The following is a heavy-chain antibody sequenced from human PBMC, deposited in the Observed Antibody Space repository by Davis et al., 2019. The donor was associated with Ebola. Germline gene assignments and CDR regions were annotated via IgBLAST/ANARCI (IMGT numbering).Heavy chain of an antibody. Sequence: GESLKISCAASGFTFSSYAMSWVRQTPGKGLEWVSAISGSGSSTYYADSVKGRFTISRDNSKNTLYLQLNSLSAEDTAVYYCAKSGLSFGVVKYHYGMDVWGKGTTVTVSS. CDR3: AKSGLSFGVVKYHYGMDV. J-gene: IGHJ6*04. D-gene: IGHD3-3*01. CDR1: GFTFSSYA. CDR2: ISGSGSST. V-gene: IGHV3-23*01.